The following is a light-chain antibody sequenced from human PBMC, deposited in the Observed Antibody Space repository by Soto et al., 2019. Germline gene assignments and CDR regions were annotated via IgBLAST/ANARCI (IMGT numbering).Light chain of an antibody. Sequence: DIQMTQSPSTLSASVGDRVTITCRASQSISTWLAWYQQKPGKAPKLLIYKASSLESGVPSRFSGSGSGTEFTLTISSLQPDDFAADYCQHYNSFSFTFGPGTKVDIK. CDR2: KAS. J-gene: IGKJ3*01. V-gene: IGKV1-5*03. CDR3: QHYNSFSFT. CDR1: QSISTW.